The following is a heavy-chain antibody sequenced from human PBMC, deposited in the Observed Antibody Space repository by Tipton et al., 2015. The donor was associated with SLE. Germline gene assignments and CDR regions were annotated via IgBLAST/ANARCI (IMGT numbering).Heavy chain of an antibody. CDR1: GGSISTTGYY. D-gene: IGHD5-18*01. CDR2: IYYTGVT. CDR3: ASRLGYRFDY. Sequence: TLSLTCTVSGGSISTTGYYWDWIRQPPGKGLEWIGRIYYTGVTYFNPSLKGRLTMSVDTSNDQFFLKMTSVDAADTAVYYCASRLGYRFDYWGQGALVTVSS. J-gene: IGHJ4*02. V-gene: IGHV4-39*01.